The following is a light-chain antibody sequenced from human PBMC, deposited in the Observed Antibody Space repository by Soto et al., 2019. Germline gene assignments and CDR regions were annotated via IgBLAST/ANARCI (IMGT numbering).Light chain of an antibody. CDR2: AAS. V-gene: IGKV1-17*03. J-gene: IGKJ1*01. Sequence: DIQMTQSPSSMSASLGDRFTITCRASQGITYWLAWYQQRPGRAPKCLIYAASILESGVPSRFTGSGSGTNFTLTINDLQPEDFATYYCLQHNTYPWTFGQGTKVHI. CDR1: QGITYW. CDR3: LQHNTYPWT.